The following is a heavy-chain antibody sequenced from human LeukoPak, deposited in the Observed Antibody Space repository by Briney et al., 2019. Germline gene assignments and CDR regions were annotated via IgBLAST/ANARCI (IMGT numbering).Heavy chain of an antibody. Sequence: SETLTLTCSVSGGSLSSSSYYWGWIRHGPGKGLEWVGSIYHSGSPYYYKPSLKSRLTISLDTSKNQFSLKLSSVTAADTAVYYCAREGEIGLGFDPWGQGTLVTVSS. V-gene: IGHV4-39*07. CDR1: GGSLSSSSYY. J-gene: IGHJ5*02. CDR3: AREGEIGLGFDP. CDR2: IYHSGSPY. D-gene: IGHD2-21*01.